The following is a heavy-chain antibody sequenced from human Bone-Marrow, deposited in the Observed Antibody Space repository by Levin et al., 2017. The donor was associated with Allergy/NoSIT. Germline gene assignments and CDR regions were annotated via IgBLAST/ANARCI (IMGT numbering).Heavy chain of an antibody. CDR1: GFTVSSNY. J-gene: IGHJ4*02. V-gene: IGHV3-53*01. D-gene: IGHD2-2*01. CDR3: ARHPASMALGDY. Sequence: GGSLRLSCAASGFTVSSNYMTWVRQAPGKGLEWVSSVYSGGNTYYADSVKGRFTISRDKSKNTPYLQMNSLRVEDTAVYYCARHPASMALGDYWGQGTLVTVSS. CDR2: VYSGGNT.